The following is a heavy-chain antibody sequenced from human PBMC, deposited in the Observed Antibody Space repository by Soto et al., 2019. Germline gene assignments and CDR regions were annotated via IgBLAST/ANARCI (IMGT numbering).Heavy chain of an antibody. CDR3: ARQGAVAGTFDI. V-gene: IGHV5-51*01. J-gene: IGHJ3*02. CDR1: GYSFSSWL. CDR2: IYPGDSDT. Sequence: GGSLKISRKGSGYSFSSWLIGWGGRMPGKGLEWMGIIYPGDSDTRYSPSFQGQVTISADKSISTAYLQWSSLKASDTAMYYCARQGAVAGTFDIWGPGTMVTVSS. D-gene: IGHD6-19*01.